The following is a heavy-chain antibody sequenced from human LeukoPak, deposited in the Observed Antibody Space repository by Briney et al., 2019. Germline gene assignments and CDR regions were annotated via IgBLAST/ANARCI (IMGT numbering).Heavy chain of an antibody. Sequence: SETLSLTCTVSGGSISSYYWSWIRQPPGKGLEWIGHIYDSGSTNYNPSLNSRVTISLDTSKNQFSLKLSSVTAAATAVYYCARYVRPPVSYYYYGMDVWGQGTTVTVSS. CDR1: GGSISSYY. CDR3: ARYVRPPVSYYYYGMDV. CDR2: IYDSGST. J-gene: IGHJ6*02. V-gene: IGHV4-59*01. D-gene: IGHD2-8*01.